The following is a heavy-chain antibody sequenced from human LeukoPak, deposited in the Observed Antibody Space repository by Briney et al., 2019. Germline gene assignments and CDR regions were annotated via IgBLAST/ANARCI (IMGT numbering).Heavy chain of an antibody. CDR1: GFTFSNAW. CDR2: IKSKTDGGTT. D-gene: IGHD5-12*01. J-gene: IGHJ4*02. CDR3: TTGPGYSGYDYYFDY. V-gene: IGHV3-15*01. Sequence: PGGSLRPSCAASGFTFSNAWMSWVRQAPGKGLEWVGRIKSKTDGGTTDYAAPVKGRFTISRDDSKNTLYLQMNSLKTEDTAVYYCTTGPGYSGYDYYFDYWGQGTLVTVSS.